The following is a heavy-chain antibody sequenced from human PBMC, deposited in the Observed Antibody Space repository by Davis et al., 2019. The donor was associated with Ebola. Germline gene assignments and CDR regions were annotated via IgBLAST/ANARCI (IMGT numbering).Heavy chain of an antibody. V-gene: IGHV4-61*08. Sequence: MPSETLSLTCTVSGGSISSGGYYWSWIRQPPGKGLEWIGYIYYSGSTNYNPSLKSRVTISVDTSKNQFSLKLSSVTAADTAVYYCARGARMITFGGVIVYFDYWGQGTLVTVSS. CDR2: IYYSGST. D-gene: IGHD3-16*02. J-gene: IGHJ4*02. CDR3: ARGARMITFGGVIVYFDY. CDR1: GGSISSGGYY.